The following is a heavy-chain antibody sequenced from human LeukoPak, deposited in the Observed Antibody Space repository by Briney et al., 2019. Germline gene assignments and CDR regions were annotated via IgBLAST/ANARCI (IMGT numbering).Heavy chain of an antibody. CDR1: GGSFSGYH. V-gene: IGHV4-34*01. CDR2: INDGGGT. J-gene: IGHJ4*02. CDR3: ARVPYNGYDASYFDY. D-gene: IGHD5-12*01. Sequence: PSETLSLTCAVYGGSFSGYHWSWIRQPPGKGLEWIGEINDGGGTNYNLSLKSRVTISADTSRNQFSLRLSSVTAADTALYYCARVPYNGYDASYFDYWGQGTLVTVSS.